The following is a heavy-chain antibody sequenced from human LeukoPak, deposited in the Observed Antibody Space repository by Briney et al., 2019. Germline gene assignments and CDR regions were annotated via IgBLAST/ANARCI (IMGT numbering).Heavy chain of an antibody. V-gene: IGHV3-30*18. CDR2: IASDGRDK. Sequence: GRSLRLSCAASGLTFNTYGMHWVRQAPGKGLEWVAVIASDGRDKKYADSVKGRFTITRDNSKNTLYLQMNSLRAEDTAVYYCAKDGARGAAKYYFDYWGQGTLVTVSS. CDR1: GLTFNTYG. CDR3: AKDGARGAAKYYFDY. D-gene: IGHD6-13*01. J-gene: IGHJ4*02.